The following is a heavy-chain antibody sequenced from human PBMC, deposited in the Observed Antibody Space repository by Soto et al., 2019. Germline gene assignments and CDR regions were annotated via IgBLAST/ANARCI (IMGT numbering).Heavy chain of an antibody. J-gene: IGHJ4*02. CDR1: GYTFTSYA. V-gene: IGHV1-3*05. CDR3: ARVLVGATPVDY. Sequence: QVQLVQSGAEEKKPGASVKVSCKASGYTFTSYALHWVRQAPGQRLEGMGWINAGKGNTKYSQKFQGRVTITRDTSASTAYMELSSLRSEDTAVYYCARVLVGATPVDYWGQGTLVTVSS. CDR2: INAGKGNT. D-gene: IGHD1-26*01.